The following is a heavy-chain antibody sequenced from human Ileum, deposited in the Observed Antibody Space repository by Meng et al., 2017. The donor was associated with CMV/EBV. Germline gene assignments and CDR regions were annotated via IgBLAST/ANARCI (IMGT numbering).Heavy chain of an antibody. V-gene: IGHV1-69*12. CDR1: GGSLTSFS. J-gene: IGHJ5*02. CDR3: AKEEDTSMVGVNWFDP. Sequence: QVHLVQAGAEVKKPGSSVKVSCKATGGSLTSFSITCVRQAPGQGLEWMGGILPLFNISYYAQSFQGRIIITADESTSTVYMEVGGLRPEDTAMYYCAKEEDTSMVGVNWFDPWGQGTLVTVSS. CDR2: ILPLFNIS. D-gene: IGHD5-18*01.